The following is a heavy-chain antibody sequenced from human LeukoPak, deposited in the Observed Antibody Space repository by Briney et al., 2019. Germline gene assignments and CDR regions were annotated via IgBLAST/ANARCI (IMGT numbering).Heavy chain of an antibody. CDR2: IKQDGSEK. D-gene: IGHD3-16*01. CDR3: ARDGGPFDY. J-gene: IGHJ4*02. Sequence: GGSLRLSCAASGFTFRSYWTSWVRQVPGKGLEWVANIKQDGSEKYYVDSVKGRFTISRDNAKKSLYLQMNSLRAEDTAVYYCARDGGPFDYWGQGTLVIVSS. CDR1: GFTFRSYW. V-gene: IGHV3-7*01.